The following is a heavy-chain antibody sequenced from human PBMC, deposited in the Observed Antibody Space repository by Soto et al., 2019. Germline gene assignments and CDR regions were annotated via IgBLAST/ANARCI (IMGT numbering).Heavy chain of an antibody. CDR3: ARHPYSSSSKNYYCDY. D-gene: IGHD6-6*01. J-gene: IGHJ4*02. CDR1: GGTFSSYA. V-gene: IGHV1-69*01. CDR2: IIPIFGTA. Sequence: QVQLVQSGAEVTKPGSSVQVSCKASGGTFSSYAISWVRQAPGQGLGWMGGIIPIFGTANYAQKFQGRVTITADESTSTADMELSSLRSEDTAVYYCARHPYSSSSKNYYCDYWGQGTLVTVSS.